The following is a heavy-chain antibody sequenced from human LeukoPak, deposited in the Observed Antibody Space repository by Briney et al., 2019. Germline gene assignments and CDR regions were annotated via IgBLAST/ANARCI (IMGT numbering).Heavy chain of an antibody. CDR1: GYTFTGYY. CDR3: ARGGAGTAYYDWNFFRPDY. J-gene: IGHJ4*02. V-gene: IGHV1-2*02. D-gene: IGHD5-12*01. CDR2: INPNSGDI. Sequence: ASVRVSCKASGYTFTGYYVHWVRQAPGQGLEWMGWINPNSGDIFYSQTFQGRVSLTRDTSIDTAYMELSRLRSGDTAVYYCARGGAGTAYYDWNFFRPDYWGQGTLVTVSS.